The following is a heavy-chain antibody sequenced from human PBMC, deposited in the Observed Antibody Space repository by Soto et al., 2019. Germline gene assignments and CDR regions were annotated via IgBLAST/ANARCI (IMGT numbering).Heavy chain of an antibody. J-gene: IGHJ4*02. V-gene: IGHV3-11*04. CDR1: GFSFSDYY. CDR2: ISGSGNSI. D-gene: IGHD6-19*01. CDR3: ARLGSGWSLAY. Sequence: QVQLVESGGGLVKPGGSLRLSCAASGFSFSDYYMSWIRQAPGKGLEWVSYISGSGNSIYYADSVKGRFTISRDIAKNSLFLQMNSLRAEDTAVFYCARLGSGWSLAYWGQGALVTVSS.